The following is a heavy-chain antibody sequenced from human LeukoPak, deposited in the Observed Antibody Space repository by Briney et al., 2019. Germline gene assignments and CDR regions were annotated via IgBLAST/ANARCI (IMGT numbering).Heavy chain of an antibody. CDR2: IYYSGST. CDR1: GGSIISYY. D-gene: IGHD2-21*02. J-gene: IGHJ6*02. Sequence: SETLSLTCTVSGGSIISYYWSWIRQPPGKGLEWIGYIYYSGSTNYNPSLKSRVTISVDTSKNQFSLKLSSVTAADTAVYYCASSYCGGDCYSYYYYYGMDVWGQGTTVTVSS. V-gene: IGHV4-59*08. CDR3: ASSYCGGDCYSYYYYYGMDV.